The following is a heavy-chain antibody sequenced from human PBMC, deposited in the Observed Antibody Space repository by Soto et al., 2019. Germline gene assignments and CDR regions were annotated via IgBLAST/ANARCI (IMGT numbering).Heavy chain of an antibody. J-gene: IGHJ4*02. CDR1: GGSVNSDNFY. CDR2: IYYTGST. Sequence: SETLSLTCTVSGGSVNSDNFYWSWIRQPPGRGLEWIGYIYYTGSTSYNPSLKSRVTISIDTSRNQFSLKLSSVTAADTAVYYCAREFSNSPEAFDSWGQGSLVTVSS. D-gene: IGHD6-6*01. V-gene: IGHV4-61*01. CDR3: AREFSNSPEAFDS.